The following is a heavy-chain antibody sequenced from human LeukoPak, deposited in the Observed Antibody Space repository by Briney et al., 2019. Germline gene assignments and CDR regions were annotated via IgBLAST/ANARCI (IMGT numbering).Heavy chain of an antibody. D-gene: IGHD1-20*01. CDR2: IYHSGST. J-gene: IGHJ4*02. CDR1: GYSISSGYY. CDR3: ARELTGTTLGVDYFDY. Sequence: SETLSLTCTVSGYSISSGYYWGWIRQPPGKGLEWIGSIYHSGSTYYNPSLKSRVTISVDTSKNQFSLKLSSVTAADTAVYYCARELTGTTLGVDYFDYWGQGTLVTVSS. V-gene: IGHV4-38-2*02.